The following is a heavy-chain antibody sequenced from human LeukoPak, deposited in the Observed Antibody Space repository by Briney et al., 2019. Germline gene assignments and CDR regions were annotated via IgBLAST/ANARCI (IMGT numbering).Heavy chain of an antibody. V-gene: IGHV3-21*05. CDR2: ISSSSSYI. J-gene: IGHJ1*01. Sequence: PGGSLRLSCAASGFTFSSYEMSWVRQAPGKGLEWVSYISSSSSYIYYADSVKGRFTISRDNAKNSLYLQMNSLRAEDTAVYYCARDWSRGGRAQHWGQGTLVTVSS. CDR1: GFTFSSYE. D-gene: IGHD3-3*01. CDR3: ARDWSRGGRAQH.